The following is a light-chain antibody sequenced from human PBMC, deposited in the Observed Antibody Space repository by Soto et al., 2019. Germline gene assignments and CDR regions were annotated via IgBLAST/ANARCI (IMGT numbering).Light chain of an antibody. Sequence: EIVMTQSPATLSVSPGESATLSCRASQSVSSNLAWYQQKPGQGPSLLIYGASTRATGIPARFSGSGSGTEFTLTISSLQSEAFAVYDCQQYNNWWTFGQGTKVEIK. J-gene: IGKJ1*01. V-gene: IGKV3-15*01. CDR1: QSVSSN. CDR3: QQYNNWWT. CDR2: GAS.